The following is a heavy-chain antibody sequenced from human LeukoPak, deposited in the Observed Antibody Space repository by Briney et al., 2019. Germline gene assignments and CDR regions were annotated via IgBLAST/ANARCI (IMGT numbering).Heavy chain of an antibody. CDR1: GYTFTSYG. J-gene: IGHJ4*02. CDR2: ISAYNGNT. V-gene: IGHV1-18*01. CDR3: ARPSLYYDSNGYPEYYFDY. D-gene: IGHD3-22*01. Sequence: ASVKVSCKASGYTFTSYGISWVRQAPGQGLEWMGWISAYNGNTNYAQKLQGRVTMTTDTSTSTAYMELRSLRSDDTAVYYCARPSLYYDSNGYPEYYFDYWGQGTLVTVSS.